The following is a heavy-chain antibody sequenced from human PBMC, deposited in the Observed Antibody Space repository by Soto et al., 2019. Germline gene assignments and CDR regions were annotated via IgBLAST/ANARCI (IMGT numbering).Heavy chain of an antibody. CDR1: GASISYYY. V-gene: IGHV4-59*01. Sequence: SETLSLTCTVSGASISYYYWSWIRQPPGKGLEWMGYIYYNGGTNYNPSLKSRVTISIDMPKNQFSLKLSSVTAADTALYYCARGGYYFWWISRATEYYFDYWCQGTLLSVSS. CDR2: IYYNGGT. CDR3: ARGGYYFWWISRATEYYFDY. D-gene: IGHD3-22*01. J-gene: IGHJ4*02.